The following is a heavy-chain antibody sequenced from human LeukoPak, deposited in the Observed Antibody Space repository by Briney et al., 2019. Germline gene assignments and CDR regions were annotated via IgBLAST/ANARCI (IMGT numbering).Heavy chain of an antibody. CDR1: GGSISSYY. J-gene: IGHJ6*02. CDR3: ARGDVVVPAAFYCGMDV. D-gene: IGHD2-2*01. V-gene: IGHV4-4*07. Sequence: PSETLSLTCTVSGGSISSYYWSWIRQPAGRGLEWIGRIYTSGSTNYNPSLKSRVTMSVDTSKNQFSLKLSSVTAADTAVYYCARGDVVVPAAFYCGMDVWGQGTTVTVSS. CDR2: IYTSGST.